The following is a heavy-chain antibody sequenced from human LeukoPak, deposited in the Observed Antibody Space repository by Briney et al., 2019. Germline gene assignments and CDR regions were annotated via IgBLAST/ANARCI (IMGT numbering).Heavy chain of an antibody. J-gene: IGHJ4*02. CDR2: VNSDGSWT. D-gene: IGHD2-2*01. CDR1: GNYW. CDR3: VSFYETN. Sequence: GGSLRLSCAASGNYWMHWVRQAPGKGLVWVSHVNSDGSWTSHADSVKGRFTISKDNAKNTVYLQMNNLRAEDTAVYYCVSFYETNWGRGTLVTVSS. V-gene: IGHV3-74*01.